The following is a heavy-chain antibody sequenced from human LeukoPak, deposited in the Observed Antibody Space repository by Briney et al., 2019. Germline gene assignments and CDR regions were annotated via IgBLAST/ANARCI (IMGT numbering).Heavy chain of an antibody. CDR1: GYTFTSYE. D-gene: IGHD3-22*01. V-gene: IGHV1-8*03. J-gene: IGHJ5*02. Sequence: ASVKVSCKASGYTFTSYEINWVRQATGQGLEWMGWMNPNSGNTGYAQKFQGRVTITRDMSTSTAYMELRSLRSDDTAVYYCARSRWDYYDSSGPEMGDWFDPWGQGTLVTVSS. CDR2: MNPNSGNT. CDR3: ARSRWDYYDSSGPEMGDWFDP.